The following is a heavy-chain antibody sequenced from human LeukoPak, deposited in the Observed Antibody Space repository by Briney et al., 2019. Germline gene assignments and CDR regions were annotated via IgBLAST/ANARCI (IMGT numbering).Heavy chain of an antibody. J-gene: IGHJ6*02. CDR2: IYYSGST. V-gene: IGHV4-31*03. Sequence: PSETLSLTCTVSGGSISSGGYYWSWIRQHPGKGLEWIGYIYYSGSTYYNPSHKSRVTISVDTSKNQFSLKLSSVTAADTAVYYCARDRKEAVTAFYYYYGMDVWGQGTTVTVSS. D-gene: IGHD2-21*02. CDR3: ARDRKEAVTAFYYYYGMDV. CDR1: GGSISSGGYY.